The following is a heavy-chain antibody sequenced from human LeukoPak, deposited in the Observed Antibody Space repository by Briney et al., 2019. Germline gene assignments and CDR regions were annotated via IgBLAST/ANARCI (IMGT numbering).Heavy chain of an antibody. CDR3: ARAYCGSDCYSRAMDY. CDR1: GFTFSSYS. D-gene: IGHD2-21*02. J-gene: IGHJ4*02. CDR2: ISSSSSTI. V-gene: IGHV3-48*04. Sequence: GGSLRLSCAASGFTFSSYSMNWVRQAPGKGLEWVSYISSSSSTIYYADSVKGRFTISRDNAKNTLYLQMSSLRAEDTAVYYCARAYCGSDCYSRAMDYWGQGTLVTVSS.